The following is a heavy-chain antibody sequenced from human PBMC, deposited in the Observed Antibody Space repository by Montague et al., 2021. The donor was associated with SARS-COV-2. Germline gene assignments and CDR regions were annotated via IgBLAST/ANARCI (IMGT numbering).Heavy chain of an antibody. CDR2: ISPTGST. V-gene: IGHV4-34*01. CDR1: GGSFSRYF. Sequence: SETLSLTCDVYGGSFSRYFWSWIRQPPGRGPELIGHISPTGSTRYNPSLDSRVTISSDTSKSRLSLELTSVTVADTSLYFCVGAPNEYYFDYWGQGTPVSVSS. CDR3: VGAPNEYYFDY. J-gene: IGHJ4*02. D-gene: IGHD3-16*01.